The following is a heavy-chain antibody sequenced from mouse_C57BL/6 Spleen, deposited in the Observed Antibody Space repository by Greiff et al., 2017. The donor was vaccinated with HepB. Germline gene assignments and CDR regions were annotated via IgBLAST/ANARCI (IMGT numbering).Heavy chain of an antibody. CDR1: GYTFTSYW. CDR3: ARSHRYFDV. CDR2: IDPSDSYT. J-gene: IGHJ1*03. V-gene: IGHV1-69*01. Sequence: QVQLQQPGAELVMPGASVKLSCKASGYTFTSYWMHWVKQRPGQGLEWIGEIDPSDSYTNYNQKFKGKSTLTVDKSSSTAYMAHSSLTSEDSAVYYCARSHRYFDVWGTGTTVTVSS.